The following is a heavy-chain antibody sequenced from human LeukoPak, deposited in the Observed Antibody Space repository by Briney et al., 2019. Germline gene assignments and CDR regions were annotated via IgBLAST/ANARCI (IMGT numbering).Heavy chain of an antibody. CDR3: ARHIGGGIEDMDV. V-gene: IGHV4-59*08. CDR2: IYVTGT. CDR1: GGSIGTYY. J-gene: IGHJ6*03. D-gene: IGHD3-16*02. Sequence: SEALSLTCTVSGGSIGTYYWSWIRQSPGKGLEWIGYIYVTGTRYNPYLQSRVTISVDRSRNQFFLKMSSVTAADTAVYYCARHIGGGIEDMDVWGKGTKVIASS.